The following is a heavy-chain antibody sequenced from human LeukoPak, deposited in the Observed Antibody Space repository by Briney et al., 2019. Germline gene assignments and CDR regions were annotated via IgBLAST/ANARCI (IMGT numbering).Heavy chain of an antibody. Sequence: SQTLSLTCTVSGGSISSGGYYWSWIRQPPGKGLEWIGYIYHSGSTYYNPSLKSRVTISVDRSKNQFSLKLSSVTAADTAVYYCARDSYVGMDVWGQGTTVTVSS. V-gene: IGHV4-30-2*01. CDR3: ARDSYVGMDV. CDR1: GGSISSGGYY. CDR2: IYHSGST. D-gene: IGHD1-26*01. J-gene: IGHJ6*02.